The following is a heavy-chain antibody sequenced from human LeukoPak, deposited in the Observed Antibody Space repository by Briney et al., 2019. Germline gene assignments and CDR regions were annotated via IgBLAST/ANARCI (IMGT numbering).Heavy chain of an antibody. V-gene: IGHV4-39*01. Sequence: PSETLSLTCTVSGGSVSSSSFYWGWIRQPPGKGLEWIGRISYSRTTYYNTSLASRVTISVDTSKNHFSLMLSSVTAADTAVYFCARHPAAYTGWFDPWGQGTLVTVSS. CDR2: ISYSRTT. CDR1: GGSVSSSSFY. D-gene: IGHD2-2*01. CDR3: ARHPAAYTGWFDP. J-gene: IGHJ5*02.